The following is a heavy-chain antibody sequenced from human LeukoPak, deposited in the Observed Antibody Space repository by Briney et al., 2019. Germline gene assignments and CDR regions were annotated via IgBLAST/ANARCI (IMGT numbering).Heavy chain of an antibody. D-gene: IGHD1/OR15-1a*01. CDR1: GFTFSSYG. CDR3: ATLQSAEWWNKRGYYYGMDV. J-gene: IGHJ6*04. V-gene: IGHV3-33*01. Sequence: GGSLRLSCASIGFTFSSYGMHWARQAPGKGLEWVAVIWYDGSNKYYADSVKGRFTISRDNSKNTLYLQMNSMRAEDTAVYYCATLQSAEWWNKRGYYYGMDVWGKGTTVTVSS. CDR2: IWYDGSNK.